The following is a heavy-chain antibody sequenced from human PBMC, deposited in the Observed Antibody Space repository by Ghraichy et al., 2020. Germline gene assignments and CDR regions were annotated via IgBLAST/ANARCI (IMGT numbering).Heavy chain of an antibody. CDR1: GGSISSYY. J-gene: IGHJ3*02. V-gene: IGHV4-59*01. Sequence: SETLSLTCTVSGGSISSYYWSWIRQPPGKGLEWIGYIYYSVSTNYNPSLKSRVTISVDTSKNQFSLKLSSVTAADTAVYYCATDWELPPSYAFDIWGQGTMVTVSS. CDR3: ATDWELPPSYAFDI. D-gene: IGHD1-26*01. CDR2: IYYSVST.